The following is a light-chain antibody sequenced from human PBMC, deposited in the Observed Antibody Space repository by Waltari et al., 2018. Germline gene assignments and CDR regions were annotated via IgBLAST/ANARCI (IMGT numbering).Light chain of an antibody. CDR3: QSSDSSLTNV. V-gene: IGLV1-40*01. J-gene: IGLJ1*01. CDR1: TANHGAGFV. Sequence: QSVLTQPPSVSAAPGQRFTISCTRSTANHGAGFVVLWYQQLPGTVPRLLIYGNFNRPSGVPDRFSGSKSGTSASLAITDLQAEDEADYFCQSSDSSLTNVFGTGTKVSVL. CDR2: GNF.